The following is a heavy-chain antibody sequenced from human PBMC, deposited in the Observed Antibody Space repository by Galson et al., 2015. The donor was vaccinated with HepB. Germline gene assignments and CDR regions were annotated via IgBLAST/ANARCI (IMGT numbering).Heavy chain of an antibody. V-gene: IGHV4-34*01. CDR2: INHSGGT. J-gene: IGHJ4*02. CDR1: GGSFSGYY. D-gene: IGHD2-21*01. CDR3: ARGILSGNFDY. Sequence: ETLSLTCAVYGGSFSGYYWSWIRQPPGKGLEWIGEINHSGGTNYNPSLKSRVTISVDTSKNQFSLKLSSVTAADTAVYYCARGILSGNFDYWGQGTLVTVSS.